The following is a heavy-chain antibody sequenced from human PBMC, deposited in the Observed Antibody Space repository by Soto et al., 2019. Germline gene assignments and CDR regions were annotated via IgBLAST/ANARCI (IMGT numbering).Heavy chain of an antibody. J-gene: IGHJ4*02. D-gene: IGHD2-2*01. V-gene: IGHV3-23*01. CDR3: AKDRHCSTSSCFHDY. CDR1: GFIFSSYA. Sequence: GFLRLSCAAAGFIFSSYAINWLRQASGKGLEWVSGISASGGSTYYADSVKGRFTISRDNSKNTLYLQMNSLRAEDTAVYYCAKDRHCSTSSCFHDYWGQGTLVTVSS. CDR2: ISASGGST.